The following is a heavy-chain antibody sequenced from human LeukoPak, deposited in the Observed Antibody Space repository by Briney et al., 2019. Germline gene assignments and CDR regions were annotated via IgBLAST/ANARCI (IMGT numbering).Heavy chain of an antibody. CDR3: ARGSSAMIRRFDY. Sequence: PSETLSLTCTVSGGSISSYYWSWIRQPPGKGLEWIGYIYYSGSTNYNPSLKSRVTISVDTSKNQFSLKLSSVTAADTAVYYCARGSSAMIRRFDYWGQGTLVTVSS. CDR1: GGSISSYY. J-gene: IGHJ4*02. D-gene: IGHD3-22*01. CDR2: IYYSGST. V-gene: IGHV4-59*08.